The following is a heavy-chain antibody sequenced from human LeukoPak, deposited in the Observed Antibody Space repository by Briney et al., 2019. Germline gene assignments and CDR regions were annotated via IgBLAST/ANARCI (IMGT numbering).Heavy chain of an antibody. V-gene: IGHV3-30*18. J-gene: IGHJ4*02. D-gene: IGHD3-22*01. Sequence: GGSLRLSCAASGFTFSSYGMHWVRQAPGKGLEWVAVISYDGSNKYYADSVKGRFTISRDNSKNTLYLQMNSLRAEDTAVYYCAKASGYYDSSAATEYWGQGTLVTVSS. CDR3: AKASGYYDSSAATEY. CDR1: GFTFSSYG. CDR2: ISYDGSNK.